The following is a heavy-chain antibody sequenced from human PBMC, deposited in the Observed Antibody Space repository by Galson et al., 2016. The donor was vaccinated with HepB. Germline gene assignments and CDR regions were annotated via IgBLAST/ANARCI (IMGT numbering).Heavy chain of an antibody. D-gene: IGHD3-16*02. CDR3: ARDSIPLINFGTVIGRFDY. CDR1: GYTFTSYG. V-gene: IGHV1-3*01. CDR2: IYADNGHT. Sequence: SVKVSCKVSGYTFTSYGIHWVRQAPGQRLEWMGWIYADNGHTKYSQKWQDRVTITRDTSASTVYMELRSLRSEDTAVYFCARDSIPLINFGTVIGRFDYWGQGSLVTVSS. J-gene: IGHJ4*02.